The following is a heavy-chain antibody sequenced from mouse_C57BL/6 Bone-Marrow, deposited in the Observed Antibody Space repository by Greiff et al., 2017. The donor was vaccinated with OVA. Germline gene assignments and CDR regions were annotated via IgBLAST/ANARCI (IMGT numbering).Heavy chain of an antibody. J-gene: IGHJ2*01. CDR3: ARQGYGNYPDY. V-gene: IGHV5-6*01. D-gene: IGHD2-1*01. CDR1: GFTFSSYG. Sequence: VQLKESGGDLVKPGGSLKLSCAASGFTFSSYGMSWVRQTPDKRLEWVATISSGGSYTYYPDSVKGRFTISRDNAKNTLYLQMSSLKSEDTAMYDCARQGYGNYPDYWGQGTTLTVSS. CDR2: ISSGGSYT.